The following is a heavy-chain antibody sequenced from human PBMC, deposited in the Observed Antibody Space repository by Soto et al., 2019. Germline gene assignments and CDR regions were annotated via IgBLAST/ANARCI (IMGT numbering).Heavy chain of an antibody. Sequence: GGSLRLSCAASGFTFSSYGMHWVRQAPGKGLEWVAVIWYDGSNKYYADSVKGRFTISRDNSKNTLYLQMNSLRAEDTAVYYCARGGGKPESNWFDPWGQGTLVTVSS. V-gene: IGHV3-33*01. CDR1: GFTFSSYG. CDR3: ARGGGKPESNWFDP. J-gene: IGHJ5*02. CDR2: IWYDGSNK.